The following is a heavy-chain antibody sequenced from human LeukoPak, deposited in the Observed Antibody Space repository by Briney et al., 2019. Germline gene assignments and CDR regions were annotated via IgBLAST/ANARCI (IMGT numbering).Heavy chain of an antibody. J-gene: IGHJ4*02. D-gene: IGHD5-24*01. CDR1: GFTFSSYW. CDR2: IKQDESEK. Sequence: TGGSLRLSCAASGFTFSSYWMSWVRQAPGKGLEWVANIKQDESEKYYVDSVKGRFTISRDNAKNSLYLQMNSLRAEDTAVYYCARGAIYGYKKQHPPFDYWGQGTLVTVSS. CDR3: ARGAIYGYKKQHPPFDY. V-gene: IGHV3-7*01.